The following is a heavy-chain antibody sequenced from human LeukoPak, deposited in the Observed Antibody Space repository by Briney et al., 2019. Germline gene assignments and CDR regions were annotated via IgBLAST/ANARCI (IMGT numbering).Heavy chain of an antibody. CDR2: MNPNTGNT. CDR1: GYTFSTYD. D-gene: IGHD3-22*01. CDR3: ARTKPDNSEIYN. V-gene: IGHV1-8*03. Sequence: ASVKVSCKASGYTFSTYDINWVRQAAGQGLEWMGWMNPNTGNTGYAQKFQGRLTITWDASISTAYMELSSLRSDDTAVYYCARTKPDNSEIYNWGQGTLVTVSS. J-gene: IGHJ4*02.